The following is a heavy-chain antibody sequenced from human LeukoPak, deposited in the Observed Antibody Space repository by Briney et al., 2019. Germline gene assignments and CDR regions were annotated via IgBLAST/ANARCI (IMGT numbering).Heavy chain of an antibody. V-gene: IGHV3-21*01. J-gene: IGHJ6*02. CDR2: ISSSSSYI. CDR1: GFTFSSYS. Sequence: GGSLRLSCAASGFTFSSYSMNWVRQAPGKGLEWVSSISSSSSYIYYADSVKGRFTISRDNAKNSLYLQMNSLRAEDTAVYYCARDYRGYYYYGMDVWGQGNTDSVSS. CDR3: ARDYRGYYYYGMDV.